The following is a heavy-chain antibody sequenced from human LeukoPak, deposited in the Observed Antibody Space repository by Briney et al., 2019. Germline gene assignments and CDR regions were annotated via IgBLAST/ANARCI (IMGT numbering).Heavy chain of an antibody. J-gene: IGHJ4*02. D-gene: IGHD2-15*01. CDR1: GFTFDNYA. V-gene: IGHV3-9*01. CDR3: ARGDWWLPGGYFDY. CDR2: ISWNSGSI. Sequence: PGRSLRLSCAASGFTFDNYAMHWVRQAPGKGLEWVSGISWNSGSIGYADSVKGRFTISRDNAKNSLYLQMNRLRAEDTALYHCARGDWWLPGGYFDYWGQGTLVTVSS.